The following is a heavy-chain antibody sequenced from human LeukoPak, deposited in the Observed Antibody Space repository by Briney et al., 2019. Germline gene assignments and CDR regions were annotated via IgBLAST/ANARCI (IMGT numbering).Heavy chain of an antibody. CDR2: IYSGGST. D-gene: IGHD3-10*01. V-gene: IGHV3-53*01. Sequence: GGSLRLSCAASGFTVSSNYMSWVRQAPGKGLEWVSVIYSGGSTYYADSVKGRFTISRDNSKNTLYLQMNSLRAEDTAVYYCASEVVRGVVDYWGQGTLVTVSS. CDR3: ASEVVRGVVDY. J-gene: IGHJ4*02. CDR1: GFTVSSNY.